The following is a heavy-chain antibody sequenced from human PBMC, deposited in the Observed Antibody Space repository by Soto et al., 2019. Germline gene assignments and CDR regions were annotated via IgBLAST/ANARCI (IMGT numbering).Heavy chain of an antibody. Sequence: PSETLSLTCTVSGDSMTSGGYYWSWIRQVPDRGLEWIGYIYHSGSTYYNPSLKSRVTISVDTSKNQFSLKMHSVTAADTAAYYCARDGPLLGHDAWGQGTLVTVSS. CDR1: GDSMTSGGYY. J-gene: IGHJ5*02. V-gene: IGHV4-31*03. D-gene: IGHD2-21*01. CDR3: ARDGPLLGHDA. CDR2: IYHSGST.